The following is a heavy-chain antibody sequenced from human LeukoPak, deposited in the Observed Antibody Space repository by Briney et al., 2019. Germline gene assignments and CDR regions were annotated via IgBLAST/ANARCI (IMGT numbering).Heavy chain of an antibody. V-gene: IGHV3-48*03. Sequence: PGGSLRLSCAASGFTFSSYDMNWVRQAPGKGLEWVSYISSSGSTIYYADPVKGRFTISRDNAKNSLYLQMNSLRAEDTAVYYCARCPGYYYYMDVWGKGTTVTISS. D-gene: IGHD5/OR15-5a*01. CDR1: GFTFSSYD. J-gene: IGHJ6*03. CDR2: ISSSGSTI. CDR3: ARCPGYYYYMDV.